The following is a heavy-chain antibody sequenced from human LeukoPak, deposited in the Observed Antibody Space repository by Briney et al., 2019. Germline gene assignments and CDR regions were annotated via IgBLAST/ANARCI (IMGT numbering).Heavy chain of an antibody. V-gene: IGHV4-34*01. J-gene: IGHJ4*02. CDR2: INHSGST. Sequence: SETLSLTCAVYGGSFSGYYWSWIRQPPGKGLEWIGEINHSGSTNYNPSLKSRVTISVDTTKNQFSLKLSSVTAADTAVYYCARKRGFDYWGQGTLVTVSS. CDR1: GGSFSGYY. CDR3: ARKRGFDY.